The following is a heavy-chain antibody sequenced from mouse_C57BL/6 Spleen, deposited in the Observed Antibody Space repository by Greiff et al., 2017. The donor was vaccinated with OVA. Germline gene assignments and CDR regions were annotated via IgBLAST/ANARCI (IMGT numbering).Heavy chain of an antibody. CDR1: GYTFTSYG. V-gene: IGHV1-81*01. CDR2: IYPRSGHT. CDR3: ARRYYGSSPLAMDY. J-gene: IGHJ4*01. D-gene: IGHD1-1*01. Sequence: QVQLKESGAELARPGASVKLSCKASGYTFTSYGISWVKQRTGQGLEWIGEIYPRSGHTYYNEKFKGKATLTADKSSSTAYMELRSLTSEDSAVYFCARRYYGSSPLAMDYWGQGTSVTVSS.